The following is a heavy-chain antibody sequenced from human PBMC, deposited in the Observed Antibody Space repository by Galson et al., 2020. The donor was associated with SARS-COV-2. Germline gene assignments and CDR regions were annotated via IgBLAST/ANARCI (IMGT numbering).Heavy chain of an antibody. D-gene: IGHD3-3*01. CDR2: ISSNAAGR. CDR3: AKSPGRPWTFDS. J-gene: IGHJ4*02. V-gene: IGHV3-23*01. CDR1: GFTFNNCG. Sequence: GGSLRLSCAASGFTFNNCGMSWVRQAPGRGLEWVSSISSNAAGRQYADSVKGRFTVSRDNSKNTLFLEMSSLRAEDTAIYYCAKSPGRPWTFDSWGQGTLVTVSS.